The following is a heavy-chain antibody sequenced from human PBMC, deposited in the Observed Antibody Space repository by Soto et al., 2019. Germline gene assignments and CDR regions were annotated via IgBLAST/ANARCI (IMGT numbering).Heavy chain of an antibody. CDR3: AKGGPDGFCSGGRCYFDY. V-gene: IGHV3-9*01. D-gene: IGHD2-15*01. J-gene: IGHJ4*02. CDR2: ISWNRNII. Sequence: EVQLVESGGGLVQPGRSLRLSCAASGFTFDDYAMHWVRRVPGKGREWVSSISWNRNIIGYADSVKGRFTISRDNAKNSLYLQMNSLRPEDTALYYCAKGGPDGFCSGGRCYFDYWGQGTLVTVSS. CDR1: GFTFDDYA.